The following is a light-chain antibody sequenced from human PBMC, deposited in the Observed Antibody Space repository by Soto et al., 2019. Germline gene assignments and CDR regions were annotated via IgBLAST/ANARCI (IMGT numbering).Light chain of an antibody. CDR3: QQYNSYSRT. CDR2: KAS. CDR1: QSISSW. V-gene: IGKV1-5*03. J-gene: IGKJ4*01. Sequence: DIRMTQSPSTLSASVGDRVTITCRASQSISSWLAWYQQKPGKAPKLLIYKASSLESGVPSRFSGSGSGTEFTLTISSLQPDDFATYYCQQYNSYSRTFGGGTKV.